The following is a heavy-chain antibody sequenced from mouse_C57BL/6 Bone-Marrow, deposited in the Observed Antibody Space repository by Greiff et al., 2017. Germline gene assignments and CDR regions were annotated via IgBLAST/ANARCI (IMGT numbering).Heavy chain of an antibody. CDR3: STCACGSSFLAY. D-gene: IGHD1-1*01. CDR1: GFNIKDDY. V-gene: IGHV14-4*01. CDR2: IDPENGDT. Sequence: VQLQQSGAELVRPGASVKLSCTASGFNIKDDYMHWVKQRPEQGLEWIGRIDPENGDTEYAAKFQGKATITADKSSNTAYLQLSSLTSEDTAVSYCSTCACGSSFLAYWGQGTLVTVSA. J-gene: IGHJ3*01.